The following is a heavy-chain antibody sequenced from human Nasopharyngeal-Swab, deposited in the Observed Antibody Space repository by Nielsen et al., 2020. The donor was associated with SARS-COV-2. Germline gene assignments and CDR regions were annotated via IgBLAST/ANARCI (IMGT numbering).Heavy chain of an antibody. V-gene: IGHV3-30*03. Sequence: GESLKISCAASGFTVSNYGMHWVRQAPGKGLEWVAHISYDGGTEYYADSVKGRFTISRDNSRNTLSLQMNSLRAEDTAVYYCARDLGGGYCTTTNCPGSWGQGTLVTVSS. J-gene: IGHJ1*01. CDR3: ARDLGGGYCTTTNCPGS. D-gene: IGHD2-2*01. CDR2: ISYDGGTE. CDR1: GFTVSNYG.